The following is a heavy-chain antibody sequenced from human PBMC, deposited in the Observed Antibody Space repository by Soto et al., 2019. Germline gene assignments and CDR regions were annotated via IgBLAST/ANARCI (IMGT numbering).Heavy chain of an antibody. Sequence: QITLNESGPTLVKPTQTLTLTCTFSGFSLSTRGVGVGWIRQPPGKALEWLALLYWDDDERYSPSLMSRLTTTXDXXNNQVFLTMTNVDPVDTATYYCAHRPRGFTYFFDYWGQGTLVTVSS. J-gene: IGHJ4*02. CDR3: AHRPRGFTYFFDY. V-gene: IGHV2-5*02. CDR1: GFSLSTRGVG. CDR2: LYWDDDE.